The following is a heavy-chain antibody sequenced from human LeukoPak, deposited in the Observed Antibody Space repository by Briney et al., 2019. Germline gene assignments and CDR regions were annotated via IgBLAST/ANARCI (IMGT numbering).Heavy chain of an antibody. V-gene: IGHV1-2*02. CDR3: ARGARGSYSRDAFDI. D-gene: IGHD1-26*01. CDR1: GYTFTGYY. CDR2: INPNSGGT. J-gene: IGHJ3*02. Sequence: ASVKVSCKASGYTFTGYYMHWVRQAPGQGLEWMGWINPNSGGTNYAQKFQGRVTMTRDTSISTAYMELSRLRSDDTAVYYCARGARGSYSRDAFDIWGQGTMVTVSS.